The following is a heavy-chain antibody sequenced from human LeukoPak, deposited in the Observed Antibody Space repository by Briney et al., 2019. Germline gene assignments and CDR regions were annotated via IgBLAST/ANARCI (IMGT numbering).Heavy chain of an antibody. CDR3: SSVVVVSAATLGDAFDI. CDR2: IRYDGSNK. V-gene: IGHV3-30*02. CDR1: GFTFSSYG. D-gene: IGHD2-2*01. Sequence: PGGSLRLSCAASGFTFSSYGMHWVRQAPGKGLEWVAFIRYDGSNKYYADSVKGRFTISRDNSKNTLYLQMNSLRAEDTAVYYCSSVVVVSAATLGDAFDIWGQGTMVTVSS. J-gene: IGHJ3*02.